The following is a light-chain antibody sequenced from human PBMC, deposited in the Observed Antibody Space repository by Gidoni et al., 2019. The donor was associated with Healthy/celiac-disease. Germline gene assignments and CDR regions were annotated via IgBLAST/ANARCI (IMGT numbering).Light chain of an antibody. CDR2: DAS. CDR3: QQRSNWAPGT. V-gene: IGKV3-11*01. Sequence: EIVLTQSPATLSLSPGERANLACRASQSVSSYLAWYQQKPGQAPRLLIYDASNRATGIPARFSGSGAGTDFTLPISSLEPEDFAVYYCQQRSNWAPGTFGQGTKLEIK. J-gene: IGKJ2*01. CDR1: QSVSSY.